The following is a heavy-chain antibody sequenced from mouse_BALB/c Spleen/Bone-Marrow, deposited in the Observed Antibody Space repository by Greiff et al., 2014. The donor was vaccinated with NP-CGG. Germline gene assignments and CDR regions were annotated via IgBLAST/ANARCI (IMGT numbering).Heavy chain of an antibody. CDR3: ARDRYYDYYFDY. D-gene: IGHD2-4*01. CDR1: GFPLTNYG. J-gene: IGHJ2*01. Sequence: VMLVESGPGLVAPSQSLSITCTVSGFPLTNYGVHWVRQPPGKGLEWLGVIWAGGSTNYNSALMSRLSITKDNSKGQVFLKMNSLQTDDTAMYYCARDRYYDYYFDYWGQGTTLTVSS. V-gene: IGHV2-9*02. CDR2: IWAGGST.